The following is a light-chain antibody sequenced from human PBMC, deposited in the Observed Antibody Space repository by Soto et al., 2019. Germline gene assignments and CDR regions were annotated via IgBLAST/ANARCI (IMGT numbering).Light chain of an antibody. CDR3: QHFGTSSWT. CDR2: LAT. Sequence: EVVLTQSPGTLSLSPGERATLSCRASQTISSASLAWYQQKPGQAPRLLIYLATTRAPGIPDRVSGGGSGADITLTISRLEPEDLAVYHCQHFGTSSWTFGQGSKVEIK. J-gene: IGKJ1*01. CDR1: QTISSAS. V-gene: IGKV3-20*01.